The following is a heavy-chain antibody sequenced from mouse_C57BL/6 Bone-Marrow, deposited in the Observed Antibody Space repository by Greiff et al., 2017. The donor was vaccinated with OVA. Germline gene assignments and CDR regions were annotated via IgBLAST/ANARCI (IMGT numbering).Heavy chain of an antibody. CDR2: ISDGGSYT. V-gene: IGHV5-4*01. D-gene: IGHD1-1*01. CDR1: GFTFSSYA. CDR3: ARAFITTPRYWYFDV. Sequence: EVQLVESGGGLVKPGGSLKLSCAASGFTFSSYAMSWVRQTPEKRLEWVATISDGGSYTYYPDNVKGRFTISRDNAKNNLYLQMSHLKSEDTAMYYCARAFITTPRYWYFDVWGTGTTVTVSS. J-gene: IGHJ1*03.